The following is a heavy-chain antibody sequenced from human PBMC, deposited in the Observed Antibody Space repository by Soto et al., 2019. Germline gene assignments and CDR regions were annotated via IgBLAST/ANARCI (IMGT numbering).Heavy chain of an antibody. CDR1: GFTFTSSA. J-gene: IGHJ6*02. Sequence: SVKFSCKASGFTFTSSAVQWVRQARGQRLEWIGWIVVGSGNTNYAQKFQERVTITRDMSTSTAYMELSSLRSEDTAVYYCARRAALEPAASFMDVWGQGTTVTVSS. CDR2: IVVGSGNT. V-gene: IGHV1-58*01. CDR3: ARRAALEPAASFMDV. D-gene: IGHD2-2*01.